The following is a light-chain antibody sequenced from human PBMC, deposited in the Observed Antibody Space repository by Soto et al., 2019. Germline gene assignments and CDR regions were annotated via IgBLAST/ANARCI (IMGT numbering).Light chain of an antibody. CDR2: AAS. V-gene: IGKV1-39*01. CDR3: QQSYSTPPT. J-gene: IGKJ2*01. CDR1: QSISSY. Sequence: DIPMTQSPSSLSASVGDRVTITCRASQSISSYLNWYQLKPGKAPNLLIYAASSLQGGVPSRFSGGGSGTDFTLTISSLQPEDFATYYCQQSYSTPPTFGQGTNLEIK.